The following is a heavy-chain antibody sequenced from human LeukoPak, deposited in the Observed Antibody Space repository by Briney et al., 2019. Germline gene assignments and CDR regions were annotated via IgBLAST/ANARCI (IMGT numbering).Heavy chain of an antibody. CDR3: ARDLGRGGSGSYYPNWFDL. J-gene: IGHJ5*02. D-gene: IGHD3-10*01. CDR1: GYTFISYG. Sequence: ASVTVSCKASGYTFISYGISWVRQAPGQGLEWMGWISAYNGNTNYAQKIQGRVTMTTDTSTSTAYMELRSLRSDDTAVYYCARDLGRGGSGSYYPNWFDLWGQGTLVTVSS. CDR2: ISAYNGNT. V-gene: IGHV1-18*01.